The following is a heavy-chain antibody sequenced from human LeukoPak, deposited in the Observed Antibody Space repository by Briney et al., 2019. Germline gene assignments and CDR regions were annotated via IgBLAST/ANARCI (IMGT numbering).Heavy chain of an antibody. CDR2: IYYSGST. Sequence: SETLSLTCTVCGGSISSSSYYWGWIRQPSGKGLEWIGSIYYSGSTYYNPSLKSRVTISVDTSKNQFSLKLSSVTAADTAVYYCARRPVGTRYSFYGMDVWGQGTTVTVSS. V-gene: IGHV4-39*01. D-gene: IGHD5-18*01. CDR3: ARRPVGTRYSFYGMDV. J-gene: IGHJ6*02. CDR1: GGSISSSSYY.